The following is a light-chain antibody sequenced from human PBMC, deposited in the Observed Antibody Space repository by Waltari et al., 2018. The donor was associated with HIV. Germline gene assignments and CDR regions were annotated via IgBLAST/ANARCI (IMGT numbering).Light chain of an antibody. CDR1: NSDVGAYTY. V-gene: IGLV2-11*01. CDR3: CSFTQSHTAV. CDR2: DVY. J-gene: IGLJ2*01. Sequence: QSALTQPRSVSGSPGQSVTISCTGTNSDVGAYTYFGWYQQYPGKAPKLLIYDVYKRPSGVPDRFSGSKSGNTASLTISGLQAEDEADYHCCSFTQSHTAVFGGGTKLTVL.